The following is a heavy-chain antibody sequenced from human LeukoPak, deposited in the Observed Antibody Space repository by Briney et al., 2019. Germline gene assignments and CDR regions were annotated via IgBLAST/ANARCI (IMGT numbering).Heavy chain of an antibody. V-gene: IGHV1-18*01. Sequence: GASVTVSYKASGYTFTSYGISWVRQAPGQGLEWMGWISAYNGNTNYAQKLQGRVTMTTDTSTSTAYMELRSLRSDDTAVYYCARSYGDYEGRFGMDVWGQGTTVTVSS. CDR3: ARSYGDYEGRFGMDV. D-gene: IGHD4-17*01. J-gene: IGHJ6*02. CDR1: GYTFTSYG. CDR2: ISAYNGNT.